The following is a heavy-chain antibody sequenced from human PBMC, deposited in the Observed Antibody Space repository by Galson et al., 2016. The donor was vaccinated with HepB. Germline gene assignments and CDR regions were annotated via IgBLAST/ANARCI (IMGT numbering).Heavy chain of an antibody. CDR1: GFIFSSYW. V-gene: IGHV3-74*01. Sequence: SLRLSCAASGFIFSSYWMHWVRQVPGKGLVWVSRINSDGSNTNYADSVKGRFTISRDNAKNTLYLRLNSLRAEDTAVYYCARGSSATYPRAFDTWGQGTMVTVSS. CDR2: INSDGSNT. D-gene: IGHD1-26*01. J-gene: IGHJ3*02. CDR3: ARGSSATYPRAFDT.